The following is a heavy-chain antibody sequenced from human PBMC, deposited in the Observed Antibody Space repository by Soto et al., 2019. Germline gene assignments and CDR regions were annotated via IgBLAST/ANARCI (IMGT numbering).Heavy chain of an antibody. CDR1: GFTFSTYG. J-gene: IGHJ4*02. V-gene: IGHV3-30*18. CDR2: ISSAGKSE. CDR3: AKAITTYSGDSRGRGAVVDY. D-gene: IGHD3-22*01. Sequence: QVQLVESGGGVVQPGRSLRLSCAASGFTFSTYGMHWVRQPPGKGLEWVAVISSAGKSEHYADPVKGRFSISRDNSKNTLSLQMNSLRVEDTAVYYCAKAITTYSGDSRGRGAVVDYWGQGTLVTVSS.